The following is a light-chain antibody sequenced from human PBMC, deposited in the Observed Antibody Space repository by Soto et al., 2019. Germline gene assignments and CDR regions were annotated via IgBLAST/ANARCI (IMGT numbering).Light chain of an antibody. J-gene: IGLJ2*01. Sequence: QAVLTQPASVSGSPGQSITISCTGTRSDIGAYNFVSWYQQHPGEVPKLILYDVNVRPSGVSNRFSGSKSGNTASLTISGLRADDEADYYCSSWTTSTTMIFGGGTKVTVL. CDR3: SSWTTSTTMI. V-gene: IGLV2-14*03. CDR1: RSDIGAYNF. CDR2: DVN.